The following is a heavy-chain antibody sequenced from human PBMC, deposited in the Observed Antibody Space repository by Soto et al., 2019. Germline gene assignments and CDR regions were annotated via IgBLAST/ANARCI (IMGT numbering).Heavy chain of an antibody. CDR2: IYNSATT. Sequence: LRLSCAASGFSFSDYYMSWIRQAPGKGLEWIGYIYNSATTYYNPSLKSRATISVDTSKNQFSLKLSSVTVADTAVYYCARDPAPWGQGALVTVSS. J-gene: IGHJ5*02. CDR3: ARDPAP. V-gene: IGHV4-31*02. CDR1: GFSFSDYY.